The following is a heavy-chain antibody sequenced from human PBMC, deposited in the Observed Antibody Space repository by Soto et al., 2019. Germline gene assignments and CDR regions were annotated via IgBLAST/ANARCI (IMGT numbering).Heavy chain of an antibody. Sequence: GGSLRLSCAASGFTFSSYAMSWVRQAPGKGLEWVSAISGSGGSTYYADSVKGRFTISRDNSKNTLYLQMNSLRAEDTAVYYCAKTIRAVVTAWLDYWGQGTLVTVSS. V-gene: IGHV3-23*01. CDR1: GFTFSSYA. CDR3: AKTIRAVVTAWLDY. J-gene: IGHJ4*02. CDR2: ISGSGGST. D-gene: IGHD2-21*02.